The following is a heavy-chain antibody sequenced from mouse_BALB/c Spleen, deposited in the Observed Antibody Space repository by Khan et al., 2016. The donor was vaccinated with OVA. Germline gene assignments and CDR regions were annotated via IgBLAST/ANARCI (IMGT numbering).Heavy chain of an antibody. CDR2: INPSTDYT. Sequence: QVQLQQSGAELAKPGASVKMSCKASGYTFTNYWMHWVKQRPGQGLEWIGYINPSTDYTEYNQKFKDKATLTADKSSSTAYMQLTSLTSEDSALYYCVYHGSSSAGFTYWGQGTLVTVSA. V-gene: IGHV1-7*01. J-gene: IGHJ3*01. CDR3: VYHGSSSAGFTY. CDR1: GYTFTNYW. D-gene: IGHD1-1*01.